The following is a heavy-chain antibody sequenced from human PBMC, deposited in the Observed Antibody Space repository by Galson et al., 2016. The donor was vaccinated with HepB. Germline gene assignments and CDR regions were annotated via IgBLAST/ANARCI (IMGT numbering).Heavy chain of an antibody. CDR1: GFTFSSHA. CDR2: LSGTGAST. Sequence: SLRLSCAASGFTFSSHAMSWVRQAPGKGLEWVAGLSGTGASTYYADSVKGRFTISRDNSKNSLDLQMSTLRADDTAVYFCAKKGVSRYFDWLLKNGYFQHWGQGTLVTVSS. CDR3: AKKGVSRYFDWLLKNGYFQH. D-gene: IGHD3-9*01. J-gene: IGHJ1*01. V-gene: IGHV3-23*01.